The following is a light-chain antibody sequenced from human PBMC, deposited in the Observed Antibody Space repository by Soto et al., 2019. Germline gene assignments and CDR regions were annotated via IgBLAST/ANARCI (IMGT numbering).Light chain of an antibody. CDR3: QSYDSSLTGSYV. CDR2: GNS. V-gene: IGLV1-40*01. J-gene: IGLJ1*01. CDR1: SSNIGAGSD. Sequence: QSVLTQLPSVSGAPGQRVTLSCIGSSSNIGAGSDVHWYQLLPGTAPKLLIYGNSHRPSGVPDRFSGSKSGTSASLAITGLQAEDEADYYCQSYDSSLTGSYVFGTGTKLTVL.